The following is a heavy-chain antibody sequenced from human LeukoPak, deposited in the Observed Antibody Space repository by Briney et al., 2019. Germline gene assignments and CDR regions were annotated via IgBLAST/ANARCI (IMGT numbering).Heavy chain of an antibody. V-gene: IGHV3-7*01. CDR3: ARGNCDFWSGPYYFDY. CDR1: GFTFSSYW. D-gene: IGHD3-3*01. Sequence: GGSLRLSCAASGFTFSSYWMSWVRKAPGKGLEWVANIKQDGSEKYYVDSVKGRFTISIDNAKNSLYLQMNSLRAEDTAVYYCARGNCDFWSGPYYFDYWGQGTLVTASS. CDR2: IKQDGSEK. J-gene: IGHJ4*02.